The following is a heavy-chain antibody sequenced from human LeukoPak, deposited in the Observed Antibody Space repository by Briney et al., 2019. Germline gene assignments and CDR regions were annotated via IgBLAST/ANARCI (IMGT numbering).Heavy chain of an antibody. J-gene: IGHJ3*01. CDR1: GDSIISNIYW. D-gene: IGHD3/OR15-3a*01. CDR3: ARRRHNFDFYNV. V-gene: IGHV4-39*01. CDR2: TSYTGRT. Sequence: SETLSLTCTVSGDSIISNIYWWDWVRLPPGKGLEWIGATSYTGRTFYNPSLKSRVTISVDTSKNRFSLDLNSATAADTADYYCARRRHNFDFYNVWGQGTRVLVSS.